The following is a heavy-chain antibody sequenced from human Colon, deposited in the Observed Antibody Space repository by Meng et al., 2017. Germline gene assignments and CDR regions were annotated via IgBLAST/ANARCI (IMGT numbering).Heavy chain of an antibody. D-gene: IGHD3-16*02. V-gene: IGHV4-39*07. CDR3: AKSLTITFGGVIALGY. J-gene: IGHJ4*02. CDR1: GGSISSSSYY. Sequence: SETLSLTCTVSGGSISSSSYYWGWIRQPPGKGLEWIGSIYYSGSTYYNPSLKCRVAISVHPSKNQFSLKLSSVTAADTAVYYCAKSLTITFGGVIALGYWGQGTLVTVSS. CDR2: IYYSGST.